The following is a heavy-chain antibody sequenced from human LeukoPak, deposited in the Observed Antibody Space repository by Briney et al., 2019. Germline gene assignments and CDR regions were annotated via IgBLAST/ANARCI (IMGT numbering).Heavy chain of an antibody. CDR2: INPNRGGT. D-gene: IGHD3-16*01. J-gene: IGHJ6*02. CDR3: ARAHYVYYYYYGMDV. V-gene: IGHV1-2*02. Sequence: ASVKVSCKASGYTFTGYYMHWVRQAPGQGLEWMGWINPNRGGTNYAQKFQGRVTMTRDTSISTAYMELSRLRSDDTAVYYCARAHYVYYYYYGMDVWGQGTTVTVSS. CDR1: GYTFTGYY.